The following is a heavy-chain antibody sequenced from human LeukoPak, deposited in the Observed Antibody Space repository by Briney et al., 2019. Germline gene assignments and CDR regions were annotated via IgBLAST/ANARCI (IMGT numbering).Heavy chain of an antibody. CDR3: AKDGRWMLSGYYMDV. J-gene: IGHJ6*03. CDR1: GFTFSSYA. V-gene: IGHV3-23*01. Sequence: GGSLRLSCAASGFTFSSYAMSWVRQAPGKGLEWVSAISGSGGSTYYADSVKGRFTISRDNSKNILYLQMNSLRGEDTAVYYCAKDGRWMLSGYYMDVWGKGTTVTISS. D-gene: IGHD2-8*01. CDR2: ISGSGGST.